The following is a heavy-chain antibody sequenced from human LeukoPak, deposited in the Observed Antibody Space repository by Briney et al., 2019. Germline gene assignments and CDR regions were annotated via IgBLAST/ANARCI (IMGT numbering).Heavy chain of an antibody. CDR3: ARWGYSYGFPFDP. D-gene: IGHD5-18*01. V-gene: IGHV4-59*01. CDR1: GGSNSSYH. Sequence: SETLSLTCTLSGGSNSSYHWWGIRQPPGKGLEWIGYIYYSGSTNYNPSLKSRVTISVDTSKNQFSLKLSSVTAAYTAVYYCARWGYSYGFPFDPWGQGTLVTVSS. J-gene: IGHJ5*02. CDR2: IYYSGST.